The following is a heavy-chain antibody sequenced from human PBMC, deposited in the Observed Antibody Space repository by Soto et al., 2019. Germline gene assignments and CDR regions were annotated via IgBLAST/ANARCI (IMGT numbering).Heavy chain of an antibody. J-gene: IGHJ4*02. CDR3: AHRPSYCSGGSCYSGSDY. CDR2: IYWDDDK. D-gene: IGHD2-15*01. CDR1: GFSLSTSGVG. Sequence: VSGPTLVNPTQTLTLTCTFSGFSLSTSGVGVGWIRQPPGKALEWLALIYWDDDKRYSPSLKSRLTITKDTSKNQVVLTMTNMDPVDTATYYCAHRPSYCSGGSCYSGSDYWGQGTLVTVSS. V-gene: IGHV2-5*02.